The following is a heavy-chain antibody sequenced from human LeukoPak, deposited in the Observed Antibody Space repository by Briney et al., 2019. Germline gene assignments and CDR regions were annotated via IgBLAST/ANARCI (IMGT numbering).Heavy chain of an antibody. V-gene: IGHV4-4*02. CDR3: ARRQHNTGFGNWFDP. CDR1: GGSISNCNW. D-gene: IGHD3-10*01. Sequence: AGTLSLTCAVSGGSISNCNWWRWLRPPPGKGLEGIGEIYHSGSTNYNPSLKSRVTISVDKTKNQFSLKLSTVTAADTAVYYCARRQHNTGFGNWFDPWGQGTLVTVSS. CDR2: IYHSGST. J-gene: IGHJ5*02.